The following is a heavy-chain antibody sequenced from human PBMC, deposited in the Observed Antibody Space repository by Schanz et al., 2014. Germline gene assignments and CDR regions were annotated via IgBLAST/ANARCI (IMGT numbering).Heavy chain of an antibody. D-gene: IGHD2-21*02. CDR1: GFTFSTSA. CDR3: AKDLGVDCGDGCFNWYFDL. CDR2: ISASGGDT. V-gene: IGHV3-23*04. J-gene: IGHJ2*01. Sequence: VQLVESGGGVVQPGRSLRLSCAASGFTFSTSAMSWVRQVPGKGLEWVSVISASGGDTYYADSVKGRFTISRDNSKNTLYLQMNSLRAEDTAVYYCAKDLGVDCGDGCFNWYFDLWGRGTLVTVSS.